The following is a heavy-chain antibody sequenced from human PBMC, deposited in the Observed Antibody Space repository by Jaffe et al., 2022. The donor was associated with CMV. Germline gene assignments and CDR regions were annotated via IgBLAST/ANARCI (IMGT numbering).Heavy chain of an antibody. CDR1: GFTFNTYG. Sequence: QVHLVESGGGVVQPGRSLRLSCVASGFTFNTYGMHWVRQAPGKGLEWVGIIWYDGTNKFYAESVKGRFSISRDNSKNTVYLQMNSLRGEDTAVYYCGRDGADRDSSGYVEYWGQGSLVTVSS. CDR3: GRDGADRDSSGYVEY. D-gene: IGHD3-22*01. J-gene: IGHJ4*02. V-gene: IGHV3-33*08. CDR2: IWYDGTNK.